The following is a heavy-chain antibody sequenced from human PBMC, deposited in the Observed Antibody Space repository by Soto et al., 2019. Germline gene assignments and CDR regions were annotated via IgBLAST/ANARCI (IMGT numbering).Heavy chain of an antibody. CDR1: GFTFSSYA. V-gene: IGHV3-30-3*01. CDR2: ISYDGSNK. J-gene: IGHJ6*02. CDR3: ARDRVRDYYYDSSGYQSAYGMDV. Sequence: SLRLSCAASGFTFSSYAMHWVRQAPGKGLEWVAVISYDGSNKYYADSVKGRFTISRDNSKNTLYLQMNSLRAEDTAVYYCARDRVRDYYYDSSGYQSAYGMDVWGQGTTVTVSS. D-gene: IGHD3-22*01.